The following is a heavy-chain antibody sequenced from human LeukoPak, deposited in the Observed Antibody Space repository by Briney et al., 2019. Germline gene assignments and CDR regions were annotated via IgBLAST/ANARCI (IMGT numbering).Heavy chain of an antibody. Sequence: SETLSLTCTVSGGSISSSDYYWGWIRQPPGKGLEWIGSIYYSGSTYYNPSLKSRVTISVDTSENQFSLELSSVTAADTAVYYCAKDIVVRGIVDYWGQGILVTVSS. V-gene: IGHV4-39*07. CDR3: AKDIVVRGIVDY. CDR2: IYYSGST. D-gene: IGHD3-10*01. J-gene: IGHJ4*02. CDR1: GGSISSSDYY.